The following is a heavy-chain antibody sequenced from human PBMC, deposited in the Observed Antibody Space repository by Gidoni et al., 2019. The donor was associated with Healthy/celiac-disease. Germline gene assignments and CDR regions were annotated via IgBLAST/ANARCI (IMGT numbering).Heavy chain of an antibody. CDR3: ARGSAPNSSSWYVYYYYMDV. D-gene: IGHD6-13*01. CDR2: IKQDGSEK. CDR1: GFTFSSHW. Sequence: EVQLVESGGGLVQPGGSLRLSCAASGFTFSSHWLSWVRQAPGTGLEWVANIKQDGSEKYYVDSVKGRFTISRDNAKNSLYLQMNSLRAEDTAVYYCARGSAPNSSSWYVYYYYMDVWGKGTTVTVSS. V-gene: IGHV3-7*03. J-gene: IGHJ6*03.